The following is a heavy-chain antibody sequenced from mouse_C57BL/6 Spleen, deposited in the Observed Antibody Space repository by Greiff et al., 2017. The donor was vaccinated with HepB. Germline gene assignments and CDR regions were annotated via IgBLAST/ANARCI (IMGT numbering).Heavy chain of an antibody. CDR1: GYAFSSYW. Sequence: QVQLQQSGAELVKPGASVKISCKASGYAFSSYWMNWVKQRPGKGLEWIGQIYPGDGDTNYNGKFKGKATLTADKSSSTAYMQLSSLTSEDSAVYFCARSRYYYGSSYDYAMDYWGQGTSVTVSS. CDR2: IYPGDGDT. CDR3: ARSRYYYGSSYDYAMDY. D-gene: IGHD1-1*01. J-gene: IGHJ4*01. V-gene: IGHV1-80*01.